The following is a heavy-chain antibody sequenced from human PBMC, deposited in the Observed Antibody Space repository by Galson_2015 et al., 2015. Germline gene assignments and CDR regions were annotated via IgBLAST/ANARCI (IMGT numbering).Heavy chain of an antibody. Sequence: SETLSLTCTVSGGSISNYYWGWIRQPPGKGLEWIGYIYYRGSANYNTSLKSRVTISEDTSKNQFSLKLSSVTPADTAVYFCARGLYSSSSVHHFDYWGQGTLVTVSS. V-gene: IGHV4-59*01. CDR3: ARGLYSSSSVHHFDY. D-gene: IGHD6-6*01. CDR1: GGSISNYY. J-gene: IGHJ4*02. CDR2: IYYRGSA.